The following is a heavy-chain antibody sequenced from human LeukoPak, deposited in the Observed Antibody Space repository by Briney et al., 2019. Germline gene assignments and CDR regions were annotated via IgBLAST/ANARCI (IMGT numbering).Heavy chain of an antibody. CDR3: ARRYYHLGSYYIDY. CDR2: FYPGDSNT. CDR1: GYIFTTYW. Sequence: GESLKISCKASGYIFTTYWIDWVRQMPGKGLEWMGIFYPGDSNTRYSPSFQGQVTMSADESISTAYLQWSSLKASDTAMYYCARRYYHLGSYYIDYWGQGTLVTVSS. J-gene: IGHJ4*02. D-gene: IGHD3-10*01. V-gene: IGHV5-51*01.